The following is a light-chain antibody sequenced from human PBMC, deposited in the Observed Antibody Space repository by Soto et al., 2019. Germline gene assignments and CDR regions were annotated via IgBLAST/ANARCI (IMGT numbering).Light chain of an antibody. J-gene: IGLJ1*01. CDR1: SSDVGGYNY. Sequence: QSVLTQPASVSGSPGQSITISCTGTSSDVGGYNYVSWYQQHPGKAPKLMLSEVTDRPSGVSNRFSGSKSGNTASLTIYGIQAEDEADYYCCSYTRSRTYVFAKGTKVTVL. CDR2: EVT. V-gene: IGLV2-14*01. CDR3: CSYTRSRTYV.